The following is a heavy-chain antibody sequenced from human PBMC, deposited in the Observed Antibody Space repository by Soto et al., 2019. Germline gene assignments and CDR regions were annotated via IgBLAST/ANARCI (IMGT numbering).Heavy chain of an antibody. Sequence: PGGSLRLSCAASGFTFSSYGMHWVRQAPGKGLEWVAVIWYDGSNKYYADSVKGRFTISRENAKNSLYLQMNSLRAGDTAVYYCARVLSDEAAFDIWGQGTMVTVSS. CDR1: GFTFSSYG. CDR2: IWYDGSNK. J-gene: IGHJ3*02. D-gene: IGHD2-21*02. CDR3: ARVLSDEAAFDI. V-gene: IGHV3-33*01.